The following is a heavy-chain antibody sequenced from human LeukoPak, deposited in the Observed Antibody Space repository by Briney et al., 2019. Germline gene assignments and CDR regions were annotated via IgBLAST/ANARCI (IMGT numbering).Heavy chain of an antibody. Sequence: PGGSLRLSCAASGFTFSSYGMHWVRQAPGKGLEWVAVISYDGSNKYYADSVKGRFTISRDNSKNTLYLQMNSLRAEDTAVYYCARTMVPLSSGPDHWGQGTLVTVSS. CDR2: ISYDGSNK. CDR3: ARTMVPLSSGPDH. CDR1: GFTFSSYG. V-gene: IGHV3-30*03. J-gene: IGHJ5*02. D-gene: IGHD6-19*01.